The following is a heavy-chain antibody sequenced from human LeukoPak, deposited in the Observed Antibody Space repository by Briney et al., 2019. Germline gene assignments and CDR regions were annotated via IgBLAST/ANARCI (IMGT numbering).Heavy chain of an antibody. V-gene: IGHV1-2*02. CDR3: ARDSDLVVAATLASNWFDP. Sequence: ASVKVSCKASGYTFTGYYMHWVRQAPGQGLEWMGWINPNSGGTNYAQKFQGRVTMTRDTSISTAYMELSRLRSDGTAVYYCARDSDLVVAATLASNWFDPWGQGTLVTVSS. CDR2: INPNSGGT. CDR1: GYTFTGYY. D-gene: IGHD2-15*01. J-gene: IGHJ5*02.